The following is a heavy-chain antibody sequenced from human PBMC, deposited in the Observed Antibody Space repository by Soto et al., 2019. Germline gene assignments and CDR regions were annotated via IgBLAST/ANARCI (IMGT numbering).Heavy chain of an antibody. CDR2: ISLGGGTT. CDR1: AYIFTKHL. J-gene: IGHJ4*02. D-gene: IGHD4-17*01. Sequence: QVQLVQSGTEVREPGASVKVSCRASAYIFTKHLMHWVRQAPGQGPEWMGYISLGGGTTGYAQKFQGRVTVTRDTSTSTVYMELNSLTSEDTAVYYCALELYGGLFDNWGQGTLVTVSS. CDR3: ALELYGGLFDN. V-gene: IGHV1-46*03.